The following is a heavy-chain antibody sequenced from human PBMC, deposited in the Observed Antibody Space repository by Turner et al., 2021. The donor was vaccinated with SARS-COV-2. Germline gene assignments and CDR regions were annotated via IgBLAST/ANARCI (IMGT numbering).Heavy chain of an antibody. CDR1: GYTFTSYD. CDR2: MNPDSGNT. Sequence: QVQLVQSGAEVKKPGASVKVSCKASGYTFTSYDINWVRQATGQGLEWMGWMNPDSGNTAYAQKFQGRVTITRNTSISTAYMELSSLRSEDTAVYYCARCGYCSSTSCSPYWYFDLWGRGTLVTVSS. D-gene: IGHD2-2*01. CDR3: ARCGYCSSTSCSPYWYFDL. V-gene: IGHV1-8*03. J-gene: IGHJ2*01.